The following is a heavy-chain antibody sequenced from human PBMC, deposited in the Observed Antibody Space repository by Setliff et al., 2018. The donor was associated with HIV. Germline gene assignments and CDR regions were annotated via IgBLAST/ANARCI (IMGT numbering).Heavy chain of an antibody. Sequence: PSETLSLTCTVSGGSISSHCWSWIRQSPGKALEWIGYIYSSGSIIYNPSLKSRVTMSVDKSKNQFSLKLASVTAADTAVYYCASGEPYYYDSTGYSGNYFDYWGQGTLVTVSS. CDR1: GGSISSHC. D-gene: IGHD3-22*01. V-gene: IGHV4-59*11. CDR2: IYSSGSI. CDR3: ASGEPYYYDSTGYSGNYFDY. J-gene: IGHJ4*02.